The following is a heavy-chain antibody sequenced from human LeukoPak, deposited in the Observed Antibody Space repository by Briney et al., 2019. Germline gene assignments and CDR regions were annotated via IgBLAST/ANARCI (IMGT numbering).Heavy chain of an antibody. CDR1: GFTFDDYA. Sequence: SLRLSCAASGFTFDDYAMHWVRQAPGKGLEWFSGISWNSGSIGYADSVKGRFTISRDNAKNSLYLQMNSLRAEDTALYYCAKDIRNYYYYGMDVWGQGTTVTVSS. CDR2: ISWNSGSI. J-gene: IGHJ6*02. CDR3: AKDIRNYYYYGMDV. V-gene: IGHV3-9*01.